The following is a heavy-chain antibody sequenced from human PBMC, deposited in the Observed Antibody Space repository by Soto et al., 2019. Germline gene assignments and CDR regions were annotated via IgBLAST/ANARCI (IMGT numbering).Heavy chain of an antibody. V-gene: IGHV1-2*02. CDR3: ARGDYSNHFDY. CDR1: GYTFTGYY. D-gene: IGHD4-4*01. CDR2: INPNSGGK. Sequence: QVQLVQSGAEVKKPGASVKVSCKASGYTFTGYYMHWVRQAPGQGLEWMGWINPNSGGKNYAQKFQGRVTMTRDTSISTDYLEVSRLRSDDTAVDYCARGDYSNHFDYWGQGNLVTVSS. J-gene: IGHJ4*02.